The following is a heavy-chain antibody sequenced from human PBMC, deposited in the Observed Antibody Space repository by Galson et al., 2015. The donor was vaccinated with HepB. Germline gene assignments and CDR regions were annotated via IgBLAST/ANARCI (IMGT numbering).Heavy chain of an antibody. Sequence: GAEVKKPGESLTISCQGSGYSFISYWIGWVRQMPGKGLEWMGLIYPGDSHTRYSPSFQVQGTISADKSISTAFLQRKTLRASDTAMYYCVRPQCTSTSCYDDQYYFGLDVWGQGTTVIVSS. J-gene: IGHJ6*02. D-gene: IGHD2-2*01. CDR3: VRPQCTSTSCYDDQYYFGLDV. V-gene: IGHV5-51*03. CDR1: GYSFISYW. CDR2: IYPGDSHT.